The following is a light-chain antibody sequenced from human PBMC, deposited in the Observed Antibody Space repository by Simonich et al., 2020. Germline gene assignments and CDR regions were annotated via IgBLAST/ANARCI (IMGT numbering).Light chain of an antibody. CDR1: SSDVGGYNY. CDR2: DVS. V-gene: IGLV2-14*01. J-gene: IGLJ3*02. Sequence: QSALTQPPSASGSPGQSVTISCTGTSSDVGGYNYFSWCQQHPGKDPKLMIYDVSTRPSGVSNRVSGSKSGNTASLTSSGVQAEDEADYYCGSYTSSSTVFGGGTKLTVL. CDR3: GSYTSSSTV.